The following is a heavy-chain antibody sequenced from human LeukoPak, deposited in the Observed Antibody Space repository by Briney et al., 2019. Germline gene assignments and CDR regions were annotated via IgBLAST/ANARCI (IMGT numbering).Heavy chain of an antibody. Sequence: SETLSLTCTVSGGSISGYSWSWIRQPPGKGLQWIGYIHYSGTTNYNPSLRSRVTMSVDTSKNQFSLRLSSVTAADTAVYYCARARAYGTNTPRAFDYWGQGTLVTVSS. CDR3: ARARAYGTNTPRAFDY. CDR2: IHYSGTT. CDR1: GGSISGYS. D-gene: IGHD4/OR15-4a*01. V-gene: IGHV4-59*01. J-gene: IGHJ4*02.